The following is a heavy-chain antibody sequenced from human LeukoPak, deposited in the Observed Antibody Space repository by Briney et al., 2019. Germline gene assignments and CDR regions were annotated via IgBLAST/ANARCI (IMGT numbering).Heavy chain of an antibody. CDR2: IRYDGSNK. D-gene: IGHD3-22*01. CDR1: GFTFSNYG. Sequence: GGSLRLSCAASGFTFSNYGMHWVRQAPGKGLEWVAFIRYDGSNKYHADSVKGRFTISRDNSKKTLYLQMNGWRPGTTAVYYCAKDLYYYKSCRSHYFDHWGQGTLVTVST. CDR3: AKDLYYYKSCRSHYFDH. J-gene: IGHJ4*02. V-gene: IGHV3-30*02.